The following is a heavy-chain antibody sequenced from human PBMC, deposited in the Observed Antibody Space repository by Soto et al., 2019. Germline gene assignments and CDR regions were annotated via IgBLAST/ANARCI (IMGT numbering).Heavy chain of an antibody. J-gene: IGHJ6*02. V-gene: IGHV4-59*01. Sequence: SETLSLTCSVSGGSISGDYWNWIRQPPGKGLEWIAYIYYSGSTNYNPSLKSRVTISVDTSKNQISLKLSSVTAADTAVYYCARGEPYYDFWSGPKGNYYYYYGMDVWGQGTTVTVSS. CDR2: IYYSGST. CDR1: GGSISGDY. CDR3: ARGEPYYDFWSGPKGNYYYYYGMDV. D-gene: IGHD3-3*01.